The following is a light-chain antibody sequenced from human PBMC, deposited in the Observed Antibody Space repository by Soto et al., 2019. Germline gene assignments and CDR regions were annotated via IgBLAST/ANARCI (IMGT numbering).Light chain of an antibody. CDR3: QQYNSWPLT. J-gene: IGKJ4*01. V-gene: IGKV3-15*01. Sequence: ETVMTQSPATLSVSPGERATLSCRAGQSISNNLAWYQQNPGQAPRLLIYGATTRATGIPSRFSGSGSGTEFTITISSLQSEDFAVYCCQQYNSWPLTFGGGTKVEIK. CDR2: GAT. CDR1: QSISNN.